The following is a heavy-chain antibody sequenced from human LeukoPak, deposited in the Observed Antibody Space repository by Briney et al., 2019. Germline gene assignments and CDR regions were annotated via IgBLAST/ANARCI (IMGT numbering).Heavy chain of an antibody. CDR2: INPSSGGT. Sequence: ASVKVSCKASGYSFTGYYMHWVRQAPGQGLEWMGWINPSSGGTNYAQKFQGRVTMTRDTSISTAYMELSRLKSDDTAVYYCARGEPYGDYPGYWGQGTLVTVSS. V-gene: IGHV1-2*02. CDR3: ARGEPYGDYPGY. D-gene: IGHD4-17*01. CDR1: GYSFTGYY. J-gene: IGHJ4*02.